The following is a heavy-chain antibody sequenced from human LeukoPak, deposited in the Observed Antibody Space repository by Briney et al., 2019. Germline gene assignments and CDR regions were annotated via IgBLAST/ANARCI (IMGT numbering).Heavy chain of an antibody. CDR1: GGTFSSYA. CDR2: IIPIFGTA. J-gene: IGHJ3*02. Sequence: GSSVKVSCKASGGTFSSYAISWVRQAPGQGLEWMGRIIPIFGTANYAQKFQGRVTITTDESTSTAYMELSSLRSEDTAVYYCARGCGGDCSSAFDIWGQGTVVTVSS. CDR3: ARGCGGDCSSAFDI. D-gene: IGHD2-21*02. V-gene: IGHV1-69*05.